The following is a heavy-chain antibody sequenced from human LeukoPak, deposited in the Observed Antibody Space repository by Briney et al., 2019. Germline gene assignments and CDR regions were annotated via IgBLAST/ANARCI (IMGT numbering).Heavy chain of an antibody. J-gene: IGHJ6*03. V-gene: IGHV3-48*03. Sequence: GGSLRLSCAASGFTFSNYEMNWVRQAPGKGLEWVSYISSSGSTIYYADSVKGRFTISRDNAKNSLYLQMNSLRAEDTAVYYCARDNYFYYYMDVWGKGTTVTISS. CDR1: GFTFSNYE. CDR3: ARDNYFYYYMDV. CDR2: ISSSGSTI.